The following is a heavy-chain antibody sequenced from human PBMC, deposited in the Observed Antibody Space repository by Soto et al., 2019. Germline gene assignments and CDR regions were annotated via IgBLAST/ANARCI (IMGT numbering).Heavy chain of an antibody. CDR3: ASSSGYYSLDY. CDR1: GFTFSNYG. CDR2: ISTNGDTA. V-gene: IGHV3-23*01. D-gene: IGHD3-22*01. Sequence: GGSLRLSCAASGFTFSNYGMNWVRQAPGKGLEWVSGISTNGDTANYADSVKGRFTISRDNSKNTLYLQMNSLRAEDTAVYYCASSSGYYSLDYWGQGTLVTVSS. J-gene: IGHJ4*02.